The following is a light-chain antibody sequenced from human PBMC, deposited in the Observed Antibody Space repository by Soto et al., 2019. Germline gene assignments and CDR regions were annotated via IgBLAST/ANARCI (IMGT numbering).Light chain of an antibody. Sequence: EIVMTQSPATLSVSPGERATLSCRASQSVGSNLAWYQQKPGQAPRLLIYGASTRATGIPARFSGSGSGTEFTLTIRSLQSEDFAIYFCQQYNNWPPARTFGQGTKVEIK. CDR2: GAS. J-gene: IGKJ1*01. V-gene: IGKV3-15*01. CDR3: QQYNNWPPART. CDR1: QSVGSN.